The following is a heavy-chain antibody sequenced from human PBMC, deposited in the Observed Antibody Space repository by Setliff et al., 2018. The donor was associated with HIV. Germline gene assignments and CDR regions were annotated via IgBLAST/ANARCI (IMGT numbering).Heavy chain of an antibody. V-gene: IGHV4-59*08. CDR3: ARHSPSDY. Sequence: PSETLSLTCTVSGVSISDHYWSWIRQPPGKGLEWLGHIYSSGSTNYNPSLKSRVTISVDTSKNQFSLKLSSVTAADTAVYYCARHSPSDYWGQGTLVTVSS. CDR2: IYSSGST. CDR1: GVSISDHY. J-gene: IGHJ4*02.